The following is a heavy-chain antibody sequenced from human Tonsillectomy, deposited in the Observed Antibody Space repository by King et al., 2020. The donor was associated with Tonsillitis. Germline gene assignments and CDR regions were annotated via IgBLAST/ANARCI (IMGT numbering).Heavy chain of an antibody. J-gene: IGHJ4*02. CDR3: ARVPKGGSGSYQRMTFDY. D-gene: IGHD1-26*01. V-gene: IGHV1-2*02. CDR1: GYTFTGYY. CDR2: INPNSCGT. Sequence: QLVQSGAEVKKPGASVKVSCKASGYTFTGYYMHCVRQAPGQGLEWMGWINPNSCGTNYAQKFQGRVTMTRDTSISPAYMERRRLRSDDTAVDYCARVPKGGSGSYQRMTFDYWGQGTLVTVSS.